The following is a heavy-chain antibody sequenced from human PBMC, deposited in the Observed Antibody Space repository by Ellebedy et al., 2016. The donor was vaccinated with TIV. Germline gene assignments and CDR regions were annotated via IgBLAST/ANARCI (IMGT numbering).Heavy chain of an antibody. CDR3: ARDAYNWNTRGMDV. J-gene: IGHJ6*02. CDR2: IKGDGSGA. V-gene: IGHV3-74*01. D-gene: IGHD1/OR15-1a*01. Sequence: GESLKISCAASGFSLSPFSAYWMHWVRQAPGKGLVWVSRIKGDGSGATYADSVKGRFTISRDNSKNTLYLQMNSLRAEDTAVYYCARDAYNWNTRGMDVWGQGTTVTVSS. CDR1: GFSLSPFSAYW.